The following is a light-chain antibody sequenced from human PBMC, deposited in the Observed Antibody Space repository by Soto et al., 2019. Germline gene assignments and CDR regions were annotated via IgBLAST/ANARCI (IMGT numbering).Light chain of an antibody. J-gene: IGLJ1*01. Sequence: QSVLTQPRSVSGSPGQSVTISCTGTSSDVGGYNYVSWYQRHPGKAPKLMIYDVTKRPSGAPDRFSGSKSGNTASLTISGLQADDEADYYCLSYAGSSTRVFGTGTKLTVL. CDR1: SSDVGGYNY. CDR3: LSYAGSSTRV. CDR2: DVT. V-gene: IGLV2-11*01.